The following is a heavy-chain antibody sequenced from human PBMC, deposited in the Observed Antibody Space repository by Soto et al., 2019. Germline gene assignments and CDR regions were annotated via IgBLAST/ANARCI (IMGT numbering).Heavy chain of an antibody. V-gene: IGHV3-23*01. D-gene: IGHD2-15*01. Sequence: GGSLRLSCAPSGFTFSSYGMHWVRQAPGRGLEWVSGISDSGGRTFCTDSVKGRFTISRDNSKNTLYLQMNSLRAEDTAVYYCAKKYCSGVGCNAPAFGIWGRGTMVTVSS. J-gene: IGHJ3*02. CDR3: AKKYCSGVGCNAPAFGI. CDR1: GFTFSSYG. CDR2: ISDSGGRT.